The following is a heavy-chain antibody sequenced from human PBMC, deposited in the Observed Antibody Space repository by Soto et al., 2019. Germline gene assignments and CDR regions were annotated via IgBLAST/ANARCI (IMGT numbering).Heavy chain of an antibody. J-gene: IGHJ6*02. CDR1: GFTLSSYD. Sequence: EVQLVESGGGLVQPGGSLRLSCAASGFTLSSYDIHWVRQATGEGLAWVSGIGSGGDTHYADSVKGRFIISREDGKNSLYLQMNNLSVGDTAVYFCTRSTPPTGMELWGQWATVTVSS. CDR3: TRSTPPTGMEL. D-gene: IGHD2-15*01. V-gene: IGHV3-13*01. CDR2: IGSGGDT.